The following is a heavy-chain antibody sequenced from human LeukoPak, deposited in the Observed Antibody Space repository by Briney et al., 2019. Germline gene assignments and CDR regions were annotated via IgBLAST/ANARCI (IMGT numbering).Heavy chain of an antibody. V-gene: IGHV4-31*08. CDR2: IYYSGST. J-gene: IGHJ6*02. CDR3: ALSQSSSWYNYYYYYGMDV. CDR1: GGSISSGGYY. D-gene: IGHD6-13*01. Sequence: SETLSLTCTVSGGSISSGGYYWSWIRQHPGKGLEWIGYIYYSGSTYYNPSLKSRVTISVDTSKNQFSLKLSSVTAADTAVYYCALSQSSSWYNYYYYYGMDVWGQGATVTVSS.